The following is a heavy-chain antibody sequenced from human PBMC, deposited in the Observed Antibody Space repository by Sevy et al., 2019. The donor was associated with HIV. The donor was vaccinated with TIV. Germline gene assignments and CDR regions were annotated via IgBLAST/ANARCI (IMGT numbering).Heavy chain of an antibody. J-gene: IGHJ6*03. D-gene: IGHD3-10*01. CDR2: IRSKAYGGTT. Sequence: GGSLRLSCTASGFTFGDYAMNWFRQAPGKGLEWVGFIRSKAYGGTTEYAASVRGRLTLSRDDSKTIAYLQMSSLKTEDTAIYYCSRLAVTKLRGPRKYYYMDVWGKGTTVTVSS. CDR1: GFTFGDYA. CDR3: SRLAVTKLRGPRKYYYMDV. V-gene: IGHV3-49*03.